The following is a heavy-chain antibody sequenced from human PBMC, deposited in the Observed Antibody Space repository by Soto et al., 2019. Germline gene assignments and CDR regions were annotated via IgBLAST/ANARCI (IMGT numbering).Heavy chain of an antibody. CDR1: GFTFSHYW. CDR3: ASGGSESDY. V-gene: IGHV3-7*02. Sequence: EVQLVESGGGLVQPGGSLRVSCAASGFTFSHYWMTWVRQAPGKGLEWVANIKEDGTEEHDVDSVKVRFTISRDNAMNSLNLQMNGPTAEDTVVFFCASGGSESDYWGQGTLVTVSS. D-gene: IGHD3-16*01. J-gene: IGHJ4*02. CDR2: IKEDGTEE.